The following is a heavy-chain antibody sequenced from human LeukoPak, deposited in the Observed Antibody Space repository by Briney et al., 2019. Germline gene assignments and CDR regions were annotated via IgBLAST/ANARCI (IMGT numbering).Heavy chain of an antibody. V-gene: IGHV1-2*02. CDR3: ARAGPPGTTPGDY. J-gene: IGHJ4*02. CDR1: GYTFTGYY. Sequence: ASVKVSCKASGYTFTGYYMHWVRQAPGQGLEWMGWINPNSGGTNYAQKFQGRVTMTGDTSISTAYMELSRLRPDDTAVYYCARAGPPGTTPGDYWGQGTLVTVSS. CDR2: INPNSGGT. D-gene: IGHD1-1*01.